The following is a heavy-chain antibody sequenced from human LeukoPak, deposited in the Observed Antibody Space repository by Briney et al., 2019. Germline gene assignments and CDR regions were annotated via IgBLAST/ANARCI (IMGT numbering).Heavy chain of an antibody. Sequence: GGSLRLSCAASGYTFTSYGISWVRQAPGQGLEWMGWISAYNGNTNYAQKLQGRVTMTTDTSTSTAYMELRSLRSDDTAVYYCASGYYYGSRGYYYGMDVWGKGTTVSVSS. CDR2: ISAYNGNT. D-gene: IGHD3-10*01. V-gene: IGHV1-18*01. J-gene: IGHJ6*04. CDR3: ASGYYYGSRGYYYGMDV. CDR1: GYTFTSYG.